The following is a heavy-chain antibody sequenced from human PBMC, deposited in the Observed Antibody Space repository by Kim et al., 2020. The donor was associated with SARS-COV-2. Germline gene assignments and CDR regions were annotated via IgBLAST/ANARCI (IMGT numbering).Heavy chain of an antibody. CDR2: IYYSGST. V-gene: IGHV4-39*01. CDR1: GGSISSSSYY. Sequence: SETLSLTCTVSGGSISSSSYYWGWIRQPPGKGLEWIGSIYYSGSTYYNPSLKSRVTISVDTSKNQFSLKLSSVTAADTAVYYCARPILKEGIPFDPWGQGTLVTVSS. J-gene: IGHJ5*02. CDR3: ARPILKEGIPFDP. D-gene: IGHD1-20*01.